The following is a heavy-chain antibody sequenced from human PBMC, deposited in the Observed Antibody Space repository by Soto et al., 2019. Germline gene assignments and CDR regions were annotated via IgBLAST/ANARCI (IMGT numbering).Heavy chain of an antibody. Sequence: QVQLQESGPGLVKPSQTLSLTCTVSGGSISSAGYYWSWIRQVPGKGLEWIGYIYYSGSTYYKPSLKSRATISLDTSKNQFSLKLSSVTAADTAVYDCATNEAAAGIGPVFEYWGQGTLVTVSS. CDR3: ATNEAAAGIGPVFEY. V-gene: IGHV4-31*03. CDR2: IYYSGST. CDR1: GGSISSAGYY. D-gene: IGHD6-13*01. J-gene: IGHJ4*02.